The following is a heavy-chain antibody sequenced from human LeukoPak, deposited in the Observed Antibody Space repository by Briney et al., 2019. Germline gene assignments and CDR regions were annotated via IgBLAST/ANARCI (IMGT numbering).Heavy chain of an antibody. Sequence: GASVKVSCKASGYTFTSYGISWVRQAPGQGLEWMGWISAYNSNTNYAQKLQGRVTLTTDTSTSTAYMELRSLRSVDTAMYYCARDTYYDFWSGPNYWGQGTLVTVSS. CDR3: ARDTYYDFWSGPNY. V-gene: IGHV1-18*01. CDR1: GYTFTSYG. CDR2: ISAYNSNT. J-gene: IGHJ4*02. D-gene: IGHD3-3*01.